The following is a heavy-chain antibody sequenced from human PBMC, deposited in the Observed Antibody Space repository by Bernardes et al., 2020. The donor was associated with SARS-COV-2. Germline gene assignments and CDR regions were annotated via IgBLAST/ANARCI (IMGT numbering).Heavy chain of an antibody. Sequence: ASVKVSCKASGYTFSSYGISWVRQAPGQGLEWMGWISADNGNTDYAQKVQDRVTMTTDTSTSTAYMELRSLRSDDTAVCYCATVVGYSYGGGWFDPWGQGTLVTVSS. CDR2: ISADNGNT. D-gene: IGHD5-18*01. CDR3: ATVVGYSYGGGWFDP. CDR1: GYTFSSYG. J-gene: IGHJ5*02. V-gene: IGHV1-18*01.